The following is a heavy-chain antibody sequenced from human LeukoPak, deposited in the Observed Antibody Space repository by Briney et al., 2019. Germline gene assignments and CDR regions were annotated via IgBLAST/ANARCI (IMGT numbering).Heavy chain of an antibody. CDR3: ARGGPSITIFGVAIIEY. CDR1: GYTFTSYG. J-gene: IGHJ4*02. D-gene: IGHD3-3*01. Sequence: ASGKVSCKASGYTFTSYGISWVRQAPGQGLEWMGWISAYNGNTNYAQKLQGRATMTTDTSTSTAYMELRSRRSDDTAVYYCARGGPSITIFGVAIIEYWGQGTLVTVSS. V-gene: IGHV1-18*01. CDR2: ISAYNGNT.